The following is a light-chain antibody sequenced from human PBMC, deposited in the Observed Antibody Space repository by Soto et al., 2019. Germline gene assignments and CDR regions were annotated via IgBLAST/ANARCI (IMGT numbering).Light chain of an antibody. CDR2: DDD. J-gene: IGLJ2*01. V-gene: IGLV3-21*02. CDR1: NIGSKS. CDR3: QVWDTSSDHVE. Sequence: SYELTQPPSVSVAPGQTARITCGGDNIGSKSVHWYQQAPGQAPLLVVYDDDDRPSGIPERFSGSNSGNAATLTVSRVEAGDEADYYCQVWDTSSDHVEFGGGTKLTVL.